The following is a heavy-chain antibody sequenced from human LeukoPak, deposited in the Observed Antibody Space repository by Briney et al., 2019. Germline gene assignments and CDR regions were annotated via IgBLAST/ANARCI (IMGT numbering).Heavy chain of an antibody. Sequence: ASVKVSCKASGYTFTGYYMHWVRQAPGQGLEWMGWINPNSGGTNYVQKFQGRVTMTRDTSISTANMELSRLTSDDTAVYYCARGNNYDSGDYYSWFDPWGQGILVIVSS. CDR1: GYTFTGYY. CDR2: INPNSGGT. CDR3: ARGNNYDSGDYYSWFDP. J-gene: IGHJ5*02. V-gene: IGHV1-2*02. D-gene: IGHD3-22*01.